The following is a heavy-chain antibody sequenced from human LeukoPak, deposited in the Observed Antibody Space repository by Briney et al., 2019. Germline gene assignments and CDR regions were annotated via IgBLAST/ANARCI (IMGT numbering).Heavy chain of an antibody. Sequence: PGGSLRLSCAASGFTFSSSAMNWVRQAPGKGPDWVSSISADGGSTYNADSVKGRFTISRDNSKNTLYLQMNSLRAEDTAVYYCATGKVGTSPYDYWGQGSLVTVSS. CDR1: GFTFSSSA. V-gene: IGHV3-23*01. CDR3: ATGKVGTSPYDY. D-gene: IGHD1-26*01. CDR2: ISADGGST. J-gene: IGHJ4*02.